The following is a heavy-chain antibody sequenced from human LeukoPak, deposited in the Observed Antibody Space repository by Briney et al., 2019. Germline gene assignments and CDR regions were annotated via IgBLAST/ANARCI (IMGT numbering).Heavy chain of an antibody. J-gene: IGHJ4*02. Sequence: GGSLRPSCGASGFKFNSYAMSWVRQAPGKGVEWGSVIIGSGGSPNYADSVKGRFTMPRDNSPNTLYLQMNSLTAEDTAVYYCAKASELGRGYFDYWGQGTLVTVSS. V-gene: IGHV3-23*01. CDR2: IIGSGGSP. CDR3: AKASELGRGYFDY. CDR1: GFKFNSYA. D-gene: IGHD7-27*01.